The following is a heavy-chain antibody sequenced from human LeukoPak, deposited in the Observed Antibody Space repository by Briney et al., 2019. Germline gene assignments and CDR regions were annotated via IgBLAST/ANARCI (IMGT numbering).Heavy chain of an antibody. V-gene: IGHV4-30-4*01. CDR1: GGSISSGDYY. Sequence: SETLSLTCTVSGGSISSGDYYWSWIRQPPGKGLEWIGYIYYSGSTYYNPSLKSRVTISVDTSKNQFSPKLSSVTAADTAVYYCARGGQYSGSYSFDYWGQGTLVTVSS. J-gene: IGHJ4*02. CDR3: ARGGQYSGSYSFDY. D-gene: IGHD1-26*01. CDR2: IYYSGST.